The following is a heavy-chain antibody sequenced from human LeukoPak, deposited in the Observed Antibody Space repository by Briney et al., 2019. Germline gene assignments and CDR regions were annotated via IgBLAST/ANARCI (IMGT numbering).Heavy chain of an antibody. Sequence: GGSLRLSCAASGFTFSSYAMHWVRQAPGKGLEWVAVISYDGSNKYYADSVKGRFTISRDNSKNTLYLQMNSLRAEDTAVHYCARGRFYDILTGYNDYWGQGTLVTVSS. CDR3: ARGRFYDILTGYNDY. V-gene: IGHV3-30*04. J-gene: IGHJ4*02. CDR2: ISYDGSNK. CDR1: GFTFSSYA. D-gene: IGHD3-9*01.